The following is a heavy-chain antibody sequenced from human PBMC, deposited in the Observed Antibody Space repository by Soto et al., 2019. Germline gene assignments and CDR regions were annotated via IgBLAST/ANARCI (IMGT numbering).Heavy chain of an antibody. V-gene: IGHV3-30*18. Sequence: QVQLVESGGGVVQPGRSLRLSCAASGFTFSSYGMHWVRQAPGKGLEWVAVISYDGSNKYYADSVKGRFTISRDNSKNTLYLQMNSLSAEDAAVYYCEKELTPSYYYYGMDVWGQGTTVTVSS. CDR3: EKELTPSYYYYGMDV. CDR2: ISYDGSNK. CDR1: GFTFSSYG. J-gene: IGHJ6*02.